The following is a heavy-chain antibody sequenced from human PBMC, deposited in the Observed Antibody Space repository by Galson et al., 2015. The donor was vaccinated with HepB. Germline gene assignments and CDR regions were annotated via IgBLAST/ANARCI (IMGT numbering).Heavy chain of an antibody. CDR3: ATEGVTSTKHDRLFDY. Sequence: SVKVSCKVSGYTLTELSMHWVRQAPGKGLEWMGGFDPEDGETIYAQKFQGRVTMTEDTSTDTAYMELSSLRSEDTAVYYCATEGVTSTKHDRLFDYWGQGTLVTVSS. J-gene: IGHJ4*02. CDR2: FDPEDGET. D-gene: IGHD1-26*01. CDR1: GYTLTELS. V-gene: IGHV1-24*01.